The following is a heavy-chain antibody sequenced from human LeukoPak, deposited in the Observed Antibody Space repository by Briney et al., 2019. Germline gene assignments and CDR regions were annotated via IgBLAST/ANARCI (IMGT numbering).Heavy chain of an antibody. CDR3: ARNPPYCTSTSCYNDY. CDR1: LYTFTIYY. D-gene: IGHD2-2*02. Sequence: ASVNVSCKASLYTFTIYYMHSVRQAPGQELEWMGWINPNSGATSYAQRFQGRVTMTRDTSISTAYMELSGLTSDDTAVYYCARNPPYCTSTSCYNDYWGQGTLVTVSS. CDR2: INPNSGAT. V-gene: IGHV1-2*02. J-gene: IGHJ4*02.